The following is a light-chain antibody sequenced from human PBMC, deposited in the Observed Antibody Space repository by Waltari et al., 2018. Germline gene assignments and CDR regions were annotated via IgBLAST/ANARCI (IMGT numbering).Light chain of an antibody. Sequence: SYELTQPPSVSVSPGQTARVTGPGNALPKQYAFWYQQKPGQATVLVIYKDSVRPSGIPERFSGSSSGTTVTLTISGVQAEDEADYYCQSADSSGTYKVVFGGGTKLTVL. J-gene: IGLJ2*01. CDR2: KDS. CDR1: ALPKQY. V-gene: IGLV3-25*03. CDR3: QSADSSGTYKVV.